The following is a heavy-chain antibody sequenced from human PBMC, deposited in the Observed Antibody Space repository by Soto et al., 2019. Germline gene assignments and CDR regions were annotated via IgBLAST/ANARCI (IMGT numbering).Heavy chain of an antibody. V-gene: IGHV6-1*01. D-gene: IGHD3-3*01. CDR2: TYYRSKWYN. J-gene: IGHJ6*02. CDR3: ARAPGYDHYHYYGMDV. Sequence: QVQLQKSGPGLVKPSQTLSLTCAISGDSVSSNSAAWNWIRQSPSRGLEWLGRTYYRSKWYNDYSVSVTSRITINPDTSKNQFSLQMNSVTPEYTAVYYCARAPGYDHYHYYGMDVWGQGTTVTVSS. CDR1: GDSVSSNSAA.